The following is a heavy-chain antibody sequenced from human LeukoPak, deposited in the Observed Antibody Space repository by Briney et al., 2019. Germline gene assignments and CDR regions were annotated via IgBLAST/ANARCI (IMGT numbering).Heavy chain of an antibody. CDR3: ARHIRNCGGDCYFDY. D-gene: IGHD2-21*02. V-gene: IGHV4-39*01. J-gene: IGHJ4*02. CDR2: IYYSGST. CDR1: GGSFSGYY. Sequence: SETLSLTCAVYGGSFSGYYWGWIRQPPGKGLEWIGSIYYSGSTYYNPSLKSRVTISVDTSRNQFSLKLSSVTAADTAVYCCARHIRNCGGDCYFDYWGQGTLVTVSS.